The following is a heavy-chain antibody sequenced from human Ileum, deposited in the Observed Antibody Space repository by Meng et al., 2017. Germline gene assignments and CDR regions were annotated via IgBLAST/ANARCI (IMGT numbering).Heavy chain of an antibody. J-gene: IGHJ4*02. CDR1: GYTFTTNV. CDR2: VSPSSGNT. Sequence: QVQLVQSGAEMKTPGASMKVSCKASGYTFTTNVINWVRQAPGQGLEWMGWVSPSSGNTHYAQKFQGRVTMTRDISISTVYMELTSLKSDDTAVYYCARGVGDLGDYWGQGTLVTVSS. CDR3: ARGVGDLGDY. D-gene: IGHD3-16*01. V-gene: IGHV1-8*01.